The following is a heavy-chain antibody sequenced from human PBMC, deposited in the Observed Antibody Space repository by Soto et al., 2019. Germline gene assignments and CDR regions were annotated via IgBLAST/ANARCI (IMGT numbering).Heavy chain of an antibody. D-gene: IGHD5-18*01. CDR3: ARDREGGYSYGSFQH. V-gene: IGHV1-46*03. Sequence: QVQLVQSGAEVKKPGASVKVSCKASGYTFTSYYMHWVRQAPGQGLEWMGIINPSGGSTSYAQKFQGRVTMNRETATSTGDGELSSRRSEDTAVYYCARDREGGYSYGSFQHWGQGTLVTVSS. J-gene: IGHJ1*01. CDR2: INPSGGST. CDR1: GYTFTSYY.